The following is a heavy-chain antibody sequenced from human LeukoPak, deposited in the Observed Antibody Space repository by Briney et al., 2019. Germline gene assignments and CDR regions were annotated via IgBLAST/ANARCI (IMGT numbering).Heavy chain of an antibody. D-gene: IGHD6-25*01. J-gene: IGHJ4*02. CDR2: INHSGST. CDR3: ARGPLGAADTDY. CDR1: EFSVGSNY. V-gene: IGHV4-34*01. Sequence: GSPRLSCAASEFSVGSNYMTWVRQAPGKGLEWVGEINHSGSTNYNPSLKSRVTISVDTSKNQFSLKLSSVTAADTAVYYCARGPLGAADTDYWGQGTLVTVSS.